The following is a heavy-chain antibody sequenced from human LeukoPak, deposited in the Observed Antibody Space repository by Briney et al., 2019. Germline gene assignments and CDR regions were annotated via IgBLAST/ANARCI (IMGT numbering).Heavy chain of an antibody. CDR1: GFTFSSYG. Sequence: PGRSLRLSYAASGFTFSSYGMHWVRQAPGKGLEWVAVIWYDGSNKYYADSAKGRFTISRDNSKNTLYLQMNSLRAEDTAVYYCAKDLRRTGYYYMDVWGKGTTVTVSS. CDR3: AKDLRRTGYYYMDV. V-gene: IGHV3-33*06. CDR2: IWYDGSNK. J-gene: IGHJ6*03.